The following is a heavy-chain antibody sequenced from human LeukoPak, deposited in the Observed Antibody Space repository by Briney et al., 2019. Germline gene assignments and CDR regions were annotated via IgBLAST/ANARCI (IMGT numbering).Heavy chain of an antibody. CDR3: ARGGRGGAARGFDAFDI. J-gene: IGHJ3*02. CDR2: ISNTGNTI. Sequence: GGSLRLSCAASGFTFNDYYMTWIRQAPGKGLEWVSYISNTGNTIYYADSVRGRFTISRGNAKNSLYLEMNSLRAEDTAVYYCARGGRGGAARGFDAFDIWGQGTMVTVSS. CDR1: GFTFNDYY. V-gene: IGHV3-11*01. D-gene: IGHD2-15*01.